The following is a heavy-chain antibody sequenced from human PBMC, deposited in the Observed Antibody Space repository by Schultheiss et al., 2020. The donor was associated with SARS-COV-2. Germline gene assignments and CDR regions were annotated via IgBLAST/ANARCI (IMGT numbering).Heavy chain of an antibody. CDR3: ARNSYGAPFDY. CDR1: GGSFSGYY. V-gene: IGHV4-34*01. J-gene: IGHJ4*02. D-gene: IGHD4-17*01. Sequence: SETLSLTCAVYGGSFSGYYWSWIRQPPGKGLEWIGYIYYSGSTYYNPSLKSRVTISVDKSKNQFSLKLNSVTAADTAVYYCARNSYGAPFDYWGQGTLVTVSS. CDR2: IYYSGST.